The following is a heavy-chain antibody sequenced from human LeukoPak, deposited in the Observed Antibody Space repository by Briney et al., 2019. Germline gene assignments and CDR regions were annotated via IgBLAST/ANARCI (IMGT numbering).Heavy chain of an antibody. CDR1: GGSISSSSYY. Sequence: SETLSLTCTVSGGSISSSSYYWGWIRQPPGKGLEWIGSIYYSGSTYYNPSLKSRVTISVDTSKNQFSLKLSSVTAADTAVYYCARLFPMIAVAACDCWGQGTLVTVSS. J-gene: IGHJ4*02. CDR3: ARLFPMIAVAACDC. D-gene: IGHD6-19*01. CDR2: IYYSGST. V-gene: IGHV4-39*01.